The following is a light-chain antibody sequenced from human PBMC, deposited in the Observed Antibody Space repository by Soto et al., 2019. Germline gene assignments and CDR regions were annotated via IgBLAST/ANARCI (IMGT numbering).Light chain of an antibody. CDR1: QGSGRY. Sequence: TQLTQSPSSLSASVVDRVTITCRAGQGSGRYFAWYQQKPGTAPKLLIYAASSLQSGVPSRFSGSGSGTDFTLTISSLQPEDFATYYCQQSYSTPITFGQGTRLEIK. V-gene: IGKV1-39*01. J-gene: IGKJ5*01. CDR3: QQSYSTPIT. CDR2: AAS.